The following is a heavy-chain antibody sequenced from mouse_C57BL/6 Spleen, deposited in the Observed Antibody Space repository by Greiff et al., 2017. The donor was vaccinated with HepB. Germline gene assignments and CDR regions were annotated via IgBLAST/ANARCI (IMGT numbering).Heavy chain of an antibody. CDR2: INPGSGGT. D-gene: IGHD2-4*01. CDR1: GYAFTNYL. V-gene: IGHV1-54*01. J-gene: IGHJ2*01. Sequence: QVQLQQSGAELVRPGPSVKVSCKASGYAFTNYLIEWVKQRPGQGLEWIGVINPGSGGTNYNEKFKGKATLTADKSSSTAYMQLSSLTSEDSAVYFCARWGLIDYWGQGTTLTVSS. CDR3: ARWGLIDY.